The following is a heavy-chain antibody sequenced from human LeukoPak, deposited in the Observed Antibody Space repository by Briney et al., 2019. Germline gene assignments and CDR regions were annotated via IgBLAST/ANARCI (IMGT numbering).Heavy chain of an antibody. J-gene: IGHJ4*02. CDR2: ISGCKGDT. V-gene: IGHV1-18*01. CDR1: GYTFTSYG. Sequence: ASVKVSCKASGYTFTSYGISFVRQAPGQGLEWMGWISGCKGDTNYAQKFQGRVTITADESTSTAYMELSSLRSEDTAVYYCARISVGIAPLWGQGTLVTVSS. CDR3: ARISVGIAPL. D-gene: IGHD2-21*01.